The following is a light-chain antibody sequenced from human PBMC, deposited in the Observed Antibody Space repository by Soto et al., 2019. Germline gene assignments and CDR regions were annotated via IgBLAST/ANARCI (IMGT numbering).Light chain of an antibody. CDR1: QGISNY. CDR2: AAS. J-gene: IGKJ2*01. V-gene: IGKV1-27*01. CDR3: QKSNRAPVP. Sequence: DIQLTQSPSALSASVGDRVTITCRASQGISNYLAWYQQKPGKAPKLLIYAASTLQSGVPSRFSGSGSGTDFTLTIASLQPEDVATYFCQKSNRAPVPFGQGPKLEI.